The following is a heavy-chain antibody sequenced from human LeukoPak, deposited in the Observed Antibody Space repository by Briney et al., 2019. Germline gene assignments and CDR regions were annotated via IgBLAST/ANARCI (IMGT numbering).Heavy chain of an antibody. V-gene: IGHV4-59*01. D-gene: IGHD6-13*01. CDR2: IYYSGST. Sequence: SETLSLTCIVSGGSISSYYWSWIRQPPGKGLEWIGYIYYSGSTNYNPSLKSRVTISVDTSKNQFSLKLSSVTAADTAVYYCARGAYSSSWYPYNWFDPWGQGTLVTVSA. CDR1: GGSISSYY. J-gene: IGHJ5*02. CDR3: ARGAYSSSWYPYNWFDP.